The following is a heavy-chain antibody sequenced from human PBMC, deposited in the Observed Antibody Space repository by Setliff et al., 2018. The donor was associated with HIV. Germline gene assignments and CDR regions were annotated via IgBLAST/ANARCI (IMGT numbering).Heavy chain of an antibody. CDR1: GGSISTYY. D-gene: IGHD3-3*01. Sequence: SETLSLTCTVSGGSISTYYWGWIRQAPGRGLEWIGYIYYTGRTNYHPSLKSRVTMSLDSSKKQFSLKLSSVTAADTAVYFCARAVGGFTVFAVPRGGFDPWGQGTLVTVSS. J-gene: IGHJ5*02. CDR2: IYYTGRT. V-gene: IGHV4-59*01. CDR3: ARAVGGFTVFAVPRGGFDP.